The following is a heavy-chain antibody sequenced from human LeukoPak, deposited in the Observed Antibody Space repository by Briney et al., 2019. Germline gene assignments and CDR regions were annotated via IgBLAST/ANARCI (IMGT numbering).Heavy chain of an antibody. Sequence: PPETLSLTCTVSGGSITNNDYYWAWIRQPPGKGLEWIGSVDYSGDTYYNPSLKSRVTISVDTSKNQFSLRLYSVTAADTAVYYCARDWRYSGYALDYWVQGTLVTVSS. CDR2: VDYSGDT. CDR3: ARDWRYSGYALDY. D-gene: IGHD5-12*01. CDR1: GGSITNNDYY. J-gene: IGHJ4*02. V-gene: IGHV4-39*07.